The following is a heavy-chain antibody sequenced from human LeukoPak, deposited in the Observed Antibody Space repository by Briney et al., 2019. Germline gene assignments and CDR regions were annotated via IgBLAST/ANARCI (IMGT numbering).Heavy chain of an antibody. D-gene: IGHD1-1*01. V-gene: IGHV3-7*03. CDR1: GFIFTDYW. CDR2: TNKDGSEK. J-gene: IGHJ1*01. Sequence: GGSLRLSCAASGFIFTDYWMTWARQAPGKGLEWVANTNKDGSEKWYVDSVKGRFTIPRDNAKNSLYLQMNSLKAGDTALYYCVRDGNDGLNDWEYWGQGALVTVSS. CDR3: VRDGNDGLNDWEY.